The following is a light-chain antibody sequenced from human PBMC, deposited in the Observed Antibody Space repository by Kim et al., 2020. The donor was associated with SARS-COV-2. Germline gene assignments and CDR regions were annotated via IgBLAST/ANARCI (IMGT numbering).Light chain of an antibody. CDR1: NLGNKY. CDR2: QDN. CDR3: QAWDSGWV. Sequence: SYELTQPPSVSVSPGQTASITCSGDNLGNKYACWYQQKPGQSPVLVIYQDNKRPSGIPERFSGSNSGNTATLTISGTQFMDEADYYCQAWDSGWVFGGGT. J-gene: IGLJ3*02. V-gene: IGLV3-1*01.